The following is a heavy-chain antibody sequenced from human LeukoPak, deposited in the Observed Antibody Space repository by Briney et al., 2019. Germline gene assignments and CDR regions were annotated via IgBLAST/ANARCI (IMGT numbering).Heavy chain of an antibody. J-gene: IGHJ5*02. Sequence: SETLSLTCTVSGGSISSSSYYWGWIRQHPGKGLEWIGYFDYSGSTYYNPSLKSRVIISVDTSKNQFSLNLSSVTAADTAIYYCARADSNWFDPWGQGTLVTVSS. CDR2: FDYSGST. CDR1: GGSISSSSYY. V-gene: IGHV4-31*03. CDR3: ARADSNWFDP.